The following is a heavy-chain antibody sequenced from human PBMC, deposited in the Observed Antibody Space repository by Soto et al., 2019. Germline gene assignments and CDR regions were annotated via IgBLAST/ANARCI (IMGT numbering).Heavy chain of an antibody. Sequence: PGGSLRLSCAASGFTFSGYSMNWVRQAPGKGLEWVSSISSSSSYIYYADSVKGRFTISRDNAKKSLYLQMNSLRAEDTAVYYCARDAYSGSRNWFDPWGQGTLVTVSS. J-gene: IGHJ5*02. CDR1: GFTFSGYS. CDR3: ARDAYSGSRNWFDP. CDR2: ISSSSSYI. V-gene: IGHV3-21*01. D-gene: IGHD1-26*01.